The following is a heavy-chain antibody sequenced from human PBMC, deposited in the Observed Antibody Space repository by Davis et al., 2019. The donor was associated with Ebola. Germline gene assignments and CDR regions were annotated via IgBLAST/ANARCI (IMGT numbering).Heavy chain of an antibody. V-gene: IGHV3-7*01. J-gene: IGHJ4*02. CDR1: GFTFSSYW. CDR2: IKQDGSEK. Sequence: GESLKISCAASGFTFSSYWMSWVRQAPGKGLEWVANIKQDGSEKYYVDSVKGRFTISRDNAKNSLYLQMNSLRAEDTAVYYCARDQGSGHHDYWGQGTLVTVSS. D-gene: IGHD6-19*01. CDR3: ARDQGSGHHDY.